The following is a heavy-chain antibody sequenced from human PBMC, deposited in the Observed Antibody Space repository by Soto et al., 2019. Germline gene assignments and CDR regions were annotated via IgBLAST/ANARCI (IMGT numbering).Heavy chain of an antibody. CDR1: EFSFANFG. CDR3: AKDGGDGWLPFRAFDS. D-gene: IGHD2-21*02. V-gene: IGHV3-30*18. CDR2: ISYDGNTQ. J-gene: IGHJ4*02. Sequence: QMQLVQSGGGVVQPGRSLRLSCAASEFSFANFGMHWVRQAPGKGLEWVAIISYDGNTQHYVDSVKGRFTVSRENSKNTLYLQMTSLTTEDTAVYYCAKDGGDGWLPFRAFDSWGQGTLVSVSS.